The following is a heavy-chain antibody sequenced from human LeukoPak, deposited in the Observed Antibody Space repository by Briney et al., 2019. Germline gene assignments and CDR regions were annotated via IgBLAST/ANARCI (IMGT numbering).Heavy chain of an antibody. CDR1: GGSISSYY. J-gene: IGHJ6*02. Sequence: PSETLSLTCTVSGGSISSYYWSWIRQPPGKGLEWIGYVYYSGRTNYNPSLKSRVTISVDTSKNQFSLKLSSVTAADTAVYYCARTFSESYYYYGMDVWGQGTTVTVSS. CDR3: ARTFSESYYYYGMDV. V-gene: IGHV4-59*01. D-gene: IGHD1-26*01. CDR2: VYYSGRT.